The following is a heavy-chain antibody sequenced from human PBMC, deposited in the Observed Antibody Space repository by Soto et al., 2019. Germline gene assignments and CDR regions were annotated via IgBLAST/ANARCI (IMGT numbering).Heavy chain of an antibody. J-gene: IGHJ3*02. D-gene: IGHD3-9*01. V-gene: IGHV4-30-2*01. CDR3: ARARYFHWLQVHAFDT. Sequence: SETLSLTCAVSGGSISSGGDSWSWVRQPPGKGLEWIGYIYHSGSTYYNPSLKSRVTISVDTSKNQFSLRLNSVTAADTAVYYCARARYFHWLQVHAFDTWGQGRMVTVSS. CDR2: IYHSGST. CDR1: GGSISSGGDS.